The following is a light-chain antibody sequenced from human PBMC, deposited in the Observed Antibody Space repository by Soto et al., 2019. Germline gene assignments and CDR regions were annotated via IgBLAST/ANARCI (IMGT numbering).Light chain of an antibody. CDR3: QQYNNWPPYT. J-gene: IGKJ2*01. V-gene: IGKV1-5*03. Sequence: DIQMTQSPSTLSASVGDRVTITCRASQSISSWLAWYQQKPGKAPKLLIYKASSLESGVPSRFSGSGSGTEFTLTISSLQSEDFAVYYCQQYNNWPPYTFGQGTKVDI. CDR1: QSISSW. CDR2: KAS.